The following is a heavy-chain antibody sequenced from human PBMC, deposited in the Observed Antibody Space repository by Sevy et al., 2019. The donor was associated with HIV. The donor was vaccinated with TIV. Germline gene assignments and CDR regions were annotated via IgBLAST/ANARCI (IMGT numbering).Heavy chain of an antibody. CDR2: IIPLFGIT. V-gene: IGHV1-69*13. J-gene: IGHJ4*02. Sequence: ASVKVSCKASGGTFSTSPINWVRQAPGQGLEWMGGIIPLFGITKYAQKFQGRVRIIADESTSTAFLEMNNLRSEDTAVYYCARTDYYDSSGYFYFDYWGQGTLVTVSS. CDR1: GGTFSTSP. D-gene: IGHD3-22*01. CDR3: ARTDYYDSSGYFYFDY.